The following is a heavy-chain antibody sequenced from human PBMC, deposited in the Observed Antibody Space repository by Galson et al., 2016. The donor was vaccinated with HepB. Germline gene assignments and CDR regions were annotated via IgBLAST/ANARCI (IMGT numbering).Heavy chain of an antibody. Sequence: SLRLSCAASGFNLSTFGMHWVRQAPGKGLEWVAVIWYDGSNKFYGDSVKGRFTISRDNSKNTLYLQMNSLRAEDTAVYYCARAGFRDAFDPWGQGTLVTVSS. CDR2: IWYDGSNK. V-gene: IGHV3-33*01. CDR1: GFNLSTFG. CDR3: ARAGFRDAFDP. D-gene: IGHD3-10*01. J-gene: IGHJ5*02.